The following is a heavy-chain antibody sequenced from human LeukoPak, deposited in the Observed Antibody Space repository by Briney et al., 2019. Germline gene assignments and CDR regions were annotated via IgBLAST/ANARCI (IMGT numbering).Heavy chain of an antibody. J-gene: IGHJ5*02. CDR3: ATPGVAAGTGGFDP. CDR2: IRSKANSYAT. Sequence: GGSLKLSCAASGFTFSGSAMHWVRQASGKGLEWVGRIRSKANSYATAYAASVKGRFTISRDDSKNTAYLQMNSLRAEDTAVYYCATPGVAAGTGGFDPWGQGTLVTVSS. CDR1: GFTFSGSA. D-gene: IGHD6-13*01. V-gene: IGHV3-73*01.